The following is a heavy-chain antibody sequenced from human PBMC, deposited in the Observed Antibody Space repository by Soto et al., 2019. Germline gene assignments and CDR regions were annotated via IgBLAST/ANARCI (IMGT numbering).Heavy chain of an antibody. CDR2: IYYSGST. J-gene: IGHJ5*02. Sequence: PSETLSLTCSVSGGSVSYNSYYWGWIRQPPGRGLEWVGGIYYSGSTYYNPSLKSRVTISVDTSKNQFSLKLSSVTAADTAVYYCATSNWFDPWGQGTLVTVS. CDR3: ATSNWFDP. CDR1: GGSVSYNSYY. V-gene: IGHV4-39*01.